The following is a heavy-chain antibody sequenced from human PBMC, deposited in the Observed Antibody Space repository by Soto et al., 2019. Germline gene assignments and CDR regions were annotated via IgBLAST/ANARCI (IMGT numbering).Heavy chain of an antibody. CDR1: GGSISSSSYY. CDR2: IYYSGST. V-gene: IGHV4-39*01. Sequence: QLQLQESGPGLVKPSETLSLTCTVSGGSISSSSYYWGWIRQPPGKGLEWIGSIYYSGSTYYNPSLKSRVTISVDTSKNQFSLKLSSVTAADTAVYYCAATTVTTNWFDPWGQGTLVTVSS. J-gene: IGHJ5*02. CDR3: AATTVTTNWFDP. D-gene: IGHD4-17*01.